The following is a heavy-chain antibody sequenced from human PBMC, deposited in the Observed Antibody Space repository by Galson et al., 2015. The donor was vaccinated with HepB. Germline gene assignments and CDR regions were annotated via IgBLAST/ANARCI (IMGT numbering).Heavy chain of an antibody. D-gene: IGHD6-19*01. CDR1: GGSISSGGYS. CDR2: IYYSGST. V-gene: IGHV4-30-4*07. CDR3: ARETGAGTVVTWFDP. J-gene: IGHJ5*02. Sequence: PLSLTCAVSGGSISSGGYSWSWIRQPPGKGLEWIGYIYYSGSTYYNPSLKSRVTISVDTSKNQFSLKLSSVTAADTAVYYCARETGAGTVVTWFDPWGQGTLVTVSS.